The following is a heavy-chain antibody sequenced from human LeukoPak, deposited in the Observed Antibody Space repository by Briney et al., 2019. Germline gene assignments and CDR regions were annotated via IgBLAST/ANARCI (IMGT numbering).Heavy chain of an antibody. Sequence: GGSLRLSCAASGFTFSSYSMNWVRQAPGKGLEWVSSISSSSSYIYYADSVKGRFTISRDNAKNSLYLQMNSLRAEDTVVYYCARDGEQLGGDYDYWGQGTLVTVSS. V-gene: IGHV3-21*01. D-gene: IGHD6-6*01. CDR2: ISSSSSYI. CDR1: GFTFSSYS. J-gene: IGHJ4*02. CDR3: ARDGEQLGGDYDY.